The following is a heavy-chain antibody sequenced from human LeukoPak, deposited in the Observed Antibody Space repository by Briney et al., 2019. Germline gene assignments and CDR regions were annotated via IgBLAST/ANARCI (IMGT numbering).Heavy chain of an antibody. CDR1: GGSFSGYY. CDR3: ARTDGYNNLDY. CDR2: INHSGST. D-gene: IGHD5-12*01. Sequence: SETLSLTCAVYGGSFSGYYWSWIRQPPGKGLEWIGEINHSGSTNYNPSLKSRVTISVDTSKNQFSLKLSSVTAADTAVYYCARTDGYNNLDYWGQGTLVTVSS. J-gene: IGHJ4*02. V-gene: IGHV4-34*01.